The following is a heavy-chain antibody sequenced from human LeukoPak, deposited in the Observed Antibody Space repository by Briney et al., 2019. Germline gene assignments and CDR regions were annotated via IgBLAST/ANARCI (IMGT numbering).Heavy chain of an antibody. V-gene: IGHV3-21*04. CDR2: ISSSSSYI. J-gene: IGHJ3*02. CDR1: GFTFGSYA. D-gene: IGHD1-26*01. Sequence: PGGSLRLSCAASGFTFGSYAMSWVRQAPGKGLEWVSSISSSSSYIYYADSVKGRFTISRDSAINSIYLQMNRLKVEATAVYYCAGEEVGTVSAFNIWGRGTKVSVSS. CDR3: AGEEVGTVSAFNI.